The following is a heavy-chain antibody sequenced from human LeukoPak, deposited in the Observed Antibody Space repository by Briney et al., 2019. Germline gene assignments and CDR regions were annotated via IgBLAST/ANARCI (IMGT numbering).Heavy chain of an antibody. J-gene: IGHJ5*02. CDR1: GYTFTGYY. CDR3: ARPNCGSGSHNWFDP. D-gene: IGHD3-10*01. Sequence: ASVKVSCKASGYTFTGYYMHWVRQAPGQGLEWMGWINPNSGGTNYAQKFQGRVTMTKDTSISTAYMELSRLRSDDTAVYYCARPNCGSGSHNWFDPWGQGTLVTVSS. CDR2: INPNSGGT. V-gene: IGHV1-2*02.